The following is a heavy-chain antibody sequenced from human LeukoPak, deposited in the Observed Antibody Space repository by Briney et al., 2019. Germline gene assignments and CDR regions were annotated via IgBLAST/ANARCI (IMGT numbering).Heavy chain of an antibody. Sequence: SETLSLTCAVYGGSFSGYYWSWIRQPPGKGLEWIGEINYSGSTNYNPSLKSRVTISVETSKNQFSLKLSSVTAADTAVYYCARAYLVRGVTSRKFDYWGQGTLVTVSS. D-gene: IGHD3-10*01. V-gene: IGHV4-34*01. CDR3: ARAYLVRGVTSRKFDY. J-gene: IGHJ4*02. CDR1: GGSFSGYY. CDR2: INYSGST.